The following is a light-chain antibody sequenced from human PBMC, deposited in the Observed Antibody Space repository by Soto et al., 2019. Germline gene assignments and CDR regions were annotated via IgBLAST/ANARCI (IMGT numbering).Light chain of an antibody. Sequence: GTLSLSPGERATLSCRASQSVSSNYLAWYQQTPGQAPRLLIYGASIRATGIPDRFSGSGSGTDFTLTINRLEPEDFAVYYCQQYGGSPRTFGQGTKVDIK. J-gene: IGKJ1*01. CDR1: QSVSSNY. V-gene: IGKV3-20*01. CDR3: QQYGGSPRT. CDR2: GAS.